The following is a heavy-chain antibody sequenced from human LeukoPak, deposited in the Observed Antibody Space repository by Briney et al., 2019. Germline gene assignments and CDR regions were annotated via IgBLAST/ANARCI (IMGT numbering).Heavy chain of an antibody. D-gene: IGHD5-12*01. Sequence: GGSLRLACSAAGFTLSSYAMSWVRQTPGKWLGWVSAISGSGGTTYYEDSVKGRFTISRDNSKNTLYLQMSSLRAEDTAVYYCAKDGYSGYDWANFDYWGQGTLVTVSS. CDR3: AKDGYSGYDWANFDY. V-gene: IGHV3-23*01. CDR2: ISGSGGTT. CDR1: GFTLSSYA. J-gene: IGHJ4*02.